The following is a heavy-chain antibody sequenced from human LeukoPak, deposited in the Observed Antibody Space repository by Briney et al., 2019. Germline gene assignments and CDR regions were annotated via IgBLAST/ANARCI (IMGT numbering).Heavy chain of an antibody. CDR3: ARGKASGGYSGYGLDAFDI. Sequence: GGSLRLSCAASGFTFSHYGMHWVRQAPGKGLEWVAVIWDDGITKHYADSVKGRFTISRDNSKNTLYLQMNSLRAEDTAVYYCARGKASGGYSGYGLDAFDIWGQGTMVTVSS. CDR2: IWDDGITK. CDR1: GFTFSHYG. D-gene: IGHD5-12*01. J-gene: IGHJ3*02. V-gene: IGHV3-33*08.